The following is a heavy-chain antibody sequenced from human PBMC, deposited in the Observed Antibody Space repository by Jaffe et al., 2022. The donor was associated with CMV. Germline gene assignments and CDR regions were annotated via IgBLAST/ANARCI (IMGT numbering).Heavy chain of an antibody. CDR1: GGSISSSNW. Sequence: QVQLQESGPGLVKPSGTLSLTCAVSGGSISSSNWWSWVRQPPGKGLEWIGEIYHSGSTNYNPSLKSRVTISVDKSKNQFSLKLSSVTAADTAVYYCARTPYYYDSSGYYYFDYWGQGTLVTVSS. J-gene: IGHJ4*02. V-gene: IGHV4-4*02. CDR3: ARTPYYYDSSGYYYFDY. CDR2: IYHSGST. D-gene: IGHD3-22*01.